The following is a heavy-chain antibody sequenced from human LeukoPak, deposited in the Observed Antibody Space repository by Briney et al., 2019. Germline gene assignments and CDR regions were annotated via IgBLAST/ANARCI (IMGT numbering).Heavy chain of an antibody. CDR2: IYYSGST. Sequence: TPETLSLTCTVSGGSISSSSYYWGWIRQPPGKGLEWIGSIYYSGSTYYNPSLKSRVTISVDTSKNQFSLKLSSVTAADTAVYYCASTWGYSYGYAWGYWGQGTLATVSS. CDR3: ASTWGYSYGYAWGY. D-gene: IGHD5-18*01. V-gene: IGHV4-39*01. CDR1: GGSISSSSYY. J-gene: IGHJ4*02.